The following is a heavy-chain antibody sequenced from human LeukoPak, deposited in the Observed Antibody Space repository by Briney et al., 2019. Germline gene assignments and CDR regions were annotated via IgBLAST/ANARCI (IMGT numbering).Heavy chain of an antibody. Sequence: ASVKVSCKASGYTFTAYYIHWVRQAPGQGLEWMGRINPKNGDTNYAQKFQDRVTMTRDTSMSAAYMEISRLTYDDTAVYYCARGGVGWLPPFRSVSRYYYYMDVWGKGTTVTVSS. CDR1: GYTFTAYY. D-gene: IGHD6-19*01. V-gene: IGHV1-2*06. CDR2: INPKNGDT. J-gene: IGHJ6*03. CDR3: ARGGVGWLPPFRSVSRYYYYMDV.